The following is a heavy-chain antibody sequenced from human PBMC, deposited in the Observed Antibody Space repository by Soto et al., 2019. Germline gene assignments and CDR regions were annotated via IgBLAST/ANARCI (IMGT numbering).Heavy chain of an antibody. D-gene: IGHD6-19*01. V-gene: IGHV3-21*01. J-gene: IGHJ4*02. CDR1: GFTFSSYS. Sequence: EVQLVESGGGLVKPGGSLRLSCAASGFTFSSYSMNWVRQAPGKGLEWVSSISSSSSYIYYADSVKGRFTISRDNAKNLLFLQMNSLRGEETGVYYCASRDSSGVDFRGPGTLVTVSS. CDR3: ASRDSSGVDF. CDR2: ISSSSSYI.